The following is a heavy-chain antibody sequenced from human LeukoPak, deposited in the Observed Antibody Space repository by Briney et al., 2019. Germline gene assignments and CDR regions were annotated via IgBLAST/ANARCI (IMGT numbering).Heavy chain of an antibody. CDR3: ARVLYGSGSYYRSEASDY. CDR2: IKQDGSEK. V-gene: IGHV3-7*01. CDR1: GFTLSSYW. Sequence: GGSLRLSCAASGFTLSSYWMSWVRQAPGKGLEWVANIKQDGSEKYYVDSVKGRFTISRDNAKNSLYLQMNSLRAEDTAVYYCARVLYGSGSYYRSEASDYWGQGTLVTVSS. D-gene: IGHD3-10*01. J-gene: IGHJ4*02.